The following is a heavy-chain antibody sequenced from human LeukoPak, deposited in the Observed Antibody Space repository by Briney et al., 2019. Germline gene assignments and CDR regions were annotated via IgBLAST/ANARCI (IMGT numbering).Heavy chain of an antibody. D-gene: IGHD2-2*01. CDR1: GYTLTGYY. V-gene: IGHV1-2*02. CDR3: ARSDKCTTCSIDY. Sequence: ASGSVSCKASGYTLTGYYLHWVRQAPGQGFECMGWINPSDGGTNYAPKFQGRVTMTRDTSISTAFMDLSRLTSDDTAVYFCARSDKCTTCSIDYWGQGTLVIVSS. J-gene: IGHJ4*02. CDR2: INPSDGGT.